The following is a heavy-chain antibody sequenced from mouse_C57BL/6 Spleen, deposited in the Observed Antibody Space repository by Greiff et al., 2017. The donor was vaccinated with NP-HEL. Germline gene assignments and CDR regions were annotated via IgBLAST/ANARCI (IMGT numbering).Heavy chain of an antibody. CDR2: IDPENGDT. CDR3: TTSPYYSNYGYFDY. CDR1: GFNIKDDY. J-gene: IGHJ2*01. V-gene: IGHV14-4*01. D-gene: IGHD2-5*01. Sequence: VQLQQSGAELVRPGASVKLSCTASGFNIKDDYMHWVKQRPEQGLEWIGWIDPENGDTEYASKFQGKATITADTSSNTAYLQLSSLTSEDTAVYYWTTSPYYSNYGYFDYWGQGTTLTVSS.